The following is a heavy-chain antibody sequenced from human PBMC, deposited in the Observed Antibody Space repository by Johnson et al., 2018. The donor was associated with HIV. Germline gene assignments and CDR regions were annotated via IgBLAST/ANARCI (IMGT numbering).Heavy chain of an antibody. J-gene: IGHJ3*02. Sequence: QVQLVESGGRVVQPGWSLRLSCAASGFNFSKFGMHWVRQAPGKGLQWVAVIWYDGSSTYFADSVKGRLTLSRDNSNNTLYLQMNSLRAEDTALYYCAKDTGAYYYDSSGYWDAFDIWGQGTMVTVSS. CDR3: AKDTGAYYYDSSGYWDAFDI. V-gene: IGHV3-33*06. CDR1: GFNFSKFG. D-gene: IGHD3-22*01. CDR2: IWYDGSST.